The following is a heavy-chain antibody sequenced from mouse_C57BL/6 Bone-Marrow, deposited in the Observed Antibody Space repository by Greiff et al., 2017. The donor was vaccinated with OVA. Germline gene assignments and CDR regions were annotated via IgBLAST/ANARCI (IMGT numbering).Heavy chain of an antibody. V-gene: IGHV5-9-1*02. CDR2: ISSGGDYI. D-gene: IGHD2-4*01. Sequence: EVQGVESGEGLVKPGGSLKLSCAASGFTFSSYAMSWVRQTPEKRLEWVAYISSGGDYIYYADTVKGRFTISRDNARNTLYLQMSSLKSEDTAMYYCTSARGYDYDGGYWGQGTTLTVSS. CDR3: TSARGYDYDGGY. CDR1: GFTFSSYA. J-gene: IGHJ2*01.